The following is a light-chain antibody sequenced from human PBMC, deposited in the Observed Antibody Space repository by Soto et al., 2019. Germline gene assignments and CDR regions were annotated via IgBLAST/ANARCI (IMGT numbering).Light chain of an antibody. CDR1: QSVLYSSNNKDY. J-gene: IGKJ5*01. CDR2: WAS. V-gene: IGKV4-1*01. Sequence: DIVMTQSPDSLDVSLGERATFNCKFSQSVLYSSNNKDYLAWYQQKPGQPPNLLIYWASTRESGVPDRFSGSGSGTDFTLTISSLQAEDVAVYYCQQYYTTPITFGQGTRLEIK. CDR3: QQYYTTPIT.